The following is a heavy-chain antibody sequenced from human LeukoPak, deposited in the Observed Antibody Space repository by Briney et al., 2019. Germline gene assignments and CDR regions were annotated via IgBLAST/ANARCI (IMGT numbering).Heavy chain of an antibody. Sequence: ASVKVSCKASGGTFSSYAISWVRQAPGQRLEWMGGIIPIFGTANYAQKFQGRVTITADESTSTAYMELSSLRSEDTAVYKQKTEYEMATIEWLPDYWGQGTLVTVSS. J-gene: IGHJ4*02. V-gene: IGHV1-69*13. D-gene: IGHD5-24*01. CDR2: IIPIFGTA. CDR3: KTEYEMATIEWLPDY. CDR1: GGTFSSYA.